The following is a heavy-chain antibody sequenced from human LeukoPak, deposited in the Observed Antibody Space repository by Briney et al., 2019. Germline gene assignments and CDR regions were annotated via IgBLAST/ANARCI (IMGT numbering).Heavy chain of an antibody. CDR3: AREVGNQINWFDP. J-gene: IGHJ5*02. CDR2: ISSSGSTI. D-gene: IGHD1-14*01. V-gene: IGHV3-48*01. Sequence: GGTLRLSCAASGFTFSNHGMNWVRQAPGKGLEWVSYISSSGSTIYYADSVKGRFTISRDNSKNTLYLQMNSLRAEDTAVYYCAREVGNQINWFDPWGQGTLVTVSS. CDR1: GFTFSNHG.